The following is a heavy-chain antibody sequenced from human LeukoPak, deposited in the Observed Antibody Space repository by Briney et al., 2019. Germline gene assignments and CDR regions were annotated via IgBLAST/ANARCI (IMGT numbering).Heavy chain of an antibody. Sequence: ASVKVSCKASGYTFTGYYMHWVRQAPGQGLEWMGWINPNSGGTNYAQKFQGRVTMTRDTSISTAYMELSRLRSDDTAVYYCARGLRYCSGGSCYWYYMDVWGKGTTVTISS. J-gene: IGHJ6*03. V-gene: IGHV1-2*02. CDR3: ARGLRYCSGGSCYWYYMDV. CDR1: GYTFTGYY. D-gene: IGHD2-15*01. CDR2: INPNSGGT.